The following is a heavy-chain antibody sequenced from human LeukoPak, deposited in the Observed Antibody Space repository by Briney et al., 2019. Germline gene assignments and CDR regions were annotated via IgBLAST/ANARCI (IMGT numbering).Heavy chain of an antibody. CDR2: IYYSGST. CDR1: GGSISSGNYY. CDR3: ARVGDFWSGYILDY. V-gene: IGHV4-61*01. J-gene: IGHJ4*02. Sequence: PSETLSLTCTVSGGSISSGNYYWSWIRQPPGKGLEWIGYIYYSGSTNYNPSLKSRVTISVDTSKSQFSLKLSSVTAADTAVYYCARVGDFWSGYILDYWGQGTLVTVSS. D-gene: IGHD3-3*01.